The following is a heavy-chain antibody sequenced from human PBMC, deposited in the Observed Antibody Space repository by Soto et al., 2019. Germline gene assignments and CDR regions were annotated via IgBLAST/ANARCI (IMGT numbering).Heavy chain of an antibody. V-gene: IGHV3-66*04. J-gene: IGHJ4*02. Sequence: EVQLVESGGGLVQPGGSLRLSCAASGVTVSSNYMSWVRQAPGKGLEWVSVIYSGGSTYYADSVKGRFTISRDNSKNTLYLQMNSLRAEDRAVYYCARHGYDYGGGYFDYWGKGTLGTVSS. CDR2: IYSGGST. CDR3: ARHGYDYGGGYFDY. CDR1: GVTVSSNY. D-gene: IGHD5-18*01.